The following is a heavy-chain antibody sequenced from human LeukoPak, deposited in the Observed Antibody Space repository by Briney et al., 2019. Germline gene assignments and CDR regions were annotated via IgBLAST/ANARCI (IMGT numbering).Heavy chain of an antibody. Sequence: GASVKVSCKASGGTFSSYAISWVRQAPGQGLEWMGGIIPIFGTANYAQKFQGRVTITADESTSTAYMELSSLRSEDTAVYYCARDVDYGGTALDYWGQGTLVTVSS. CDR1: GGTFSSYA. CDR2: IIPIFGTA. V-gene: IGHV1-69*13. J-gene: IGHJ4*02. D-gene: IGHD4-23*01. CDR3: ARDVDYGGTALDY.